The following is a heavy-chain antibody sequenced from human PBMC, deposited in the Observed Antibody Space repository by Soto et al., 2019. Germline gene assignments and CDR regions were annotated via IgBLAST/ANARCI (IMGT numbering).Heavy chain of an antibody. CDR2: INPSGGST. D-gene: IGHD3-3*01. Sequence: GASVKVSCKASGYTFTSYYMHWVRQAPGQGPEWMGIINPSGGSTSYAQKFQGRVTMTRDTSTSTVYMELSSLRSEDTAVHYCARVSEGHDFWSGYYTGSYYYYYYGMDVWGQGTTVTVSS. CDR3: ARVSEGHDFWSGYYTGSYYYYYYGMDV. J-gene: IGHJ6*02. V-gene: IGHV1-46*01. CDR1: GYTFTSYY.